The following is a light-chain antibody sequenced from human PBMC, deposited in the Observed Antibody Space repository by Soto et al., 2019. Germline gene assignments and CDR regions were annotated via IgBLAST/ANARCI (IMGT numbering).Light chain of an antibody. CDR2: DAS. CDR1: QSVSSY. Sequence: EIVLTQSPATLSLSPGERATLSCRASQSVSSYLAWYQQKPGQAPRLLIYDASNRATGIPARFSGSGSGTDFPLTLSSLETEDFAVYYCQQRSNWLPYTFGQGTKLEIK. V-gene: IGKV3-11*01. CDR3: QQRSNWLPYT. J-gene: IGKJ2*01.